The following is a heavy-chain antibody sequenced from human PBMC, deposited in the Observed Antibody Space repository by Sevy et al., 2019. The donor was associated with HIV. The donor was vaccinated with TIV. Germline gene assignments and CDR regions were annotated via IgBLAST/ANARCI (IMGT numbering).Heavy chain of an antibody. Sequence: SETLSLTCAVSGYSISSGYYWGWIRQPRGKGLEWIGDMYHSGSTNYNPSLKSRVTISVDTSKNEFSLKLTSVTAADTAVYYCVRSFIVVDAAGFDPWGQGTLVTVSS. CDR1: GYSISSGYY. D-gene: IGHD2-21*01. V-gene: IGHV4-38-2*01. CDR2: MYHSGST. CDR3: VRSFIVVDAAGFDP. J-gene: IGHJ5*02.